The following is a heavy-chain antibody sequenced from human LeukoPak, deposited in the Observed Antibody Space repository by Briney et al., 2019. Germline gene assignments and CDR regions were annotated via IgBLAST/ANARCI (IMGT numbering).Heavy chain of an antibody. Sequence: PSETLSLTCTVSGGSISSYYWSWIRQPPGKGLEWIGYIYYSGSTNYNPSLKSRVTISVDTSKNQFSLKLSSVTAADTAVYYCAKGAFYGDYSQYYFDYWGQGTLVTVSS. V-gene: IGHV4-59*08. J-gene: IGHJ4*02. CDR3: AKGAFYGDYSQYYFDY. D-gene: IGHD4-17*01. CDR2: IYYSGST. CDR1: GGSISSYY.